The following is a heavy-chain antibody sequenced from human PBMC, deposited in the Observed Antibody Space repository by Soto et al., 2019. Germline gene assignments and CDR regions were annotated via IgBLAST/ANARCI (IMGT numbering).Heavy chain of an antibody. CDR1: GFTFSSYA. CDR2: ISGSGGST. V-gene: IGHV3-23*01. Sequence: PGGPLRLSCAASGFTFSSYAMSWVRQAPGKGLEWVSAISGSGGSTYYADSVKGRFTISRDNPKNTLYLQMNSLRAEDTAVYYCAKAGVGATTGPAFDIWGQGTMVTVSS. D-gene: IGHD1-26*01. J-gene: IGHJ3*02. CDR3: AKAGVGATTGPAFDI.